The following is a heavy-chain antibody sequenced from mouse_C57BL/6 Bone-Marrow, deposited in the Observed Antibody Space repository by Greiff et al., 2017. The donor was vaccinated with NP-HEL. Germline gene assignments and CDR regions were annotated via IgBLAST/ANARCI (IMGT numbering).Heavy chain of an antibody. CDR2: IDPSDSYT. CDR1: GYTFTSYW. Sequence: QVHVKQPGAELVKPGASVKLSCKASGYTFTSYWMQWVKQRPGQGLEWIGEIDPSDSYTNYNQKFKGKATLTVDTSSSTAYMQLSSLTSEDSAVYYCATLGRFAYWGQGTLVTVSA. CDR3: ATLGRFAY. D-gene: IGHD3-3*01. V-gene: IGHV1-50*01. J-gene: IGHJ3*01.